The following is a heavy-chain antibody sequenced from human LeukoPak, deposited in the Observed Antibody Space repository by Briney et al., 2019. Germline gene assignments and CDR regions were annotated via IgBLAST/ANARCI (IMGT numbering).Heavy chain of an antibody. J-gene: IGHJ4*02. D-gene: IGHD2-15*01. CDR2: VFHSADT. CDR1: GGSMTSHC. V-gene: IGHV4-59*08. CDR3: ARQPYMLVAYYFDF. Sequence: SETLSLTCSVSGGSMTSHCWSWIRQPPGKGLEWMAFVFHSADTNYSPSLKSRVTISVDTSKNQFSLKLDSVTAADTAVYFCARQPYMLVAYYFDFWGQGTLVTVSS.